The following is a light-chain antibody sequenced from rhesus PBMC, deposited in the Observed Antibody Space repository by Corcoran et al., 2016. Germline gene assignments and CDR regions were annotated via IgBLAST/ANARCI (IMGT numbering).Light chain of an antibody. CDR2: QTA. CDR3: QQYNSAPYG. J-gene: IGKJ2*01. CDR1: QGISSW. Sequence: DIQMTQSPSSLSASVGDRVTITCRASQGISSWLAWYQQKPGKSPKLLIYQTASLQSGVPTRVSGRGCGTDFNLTISSLPPENFATYCCQQYNSAPYGFGQGTKVEI. V-gene: IGKV1-21*01.